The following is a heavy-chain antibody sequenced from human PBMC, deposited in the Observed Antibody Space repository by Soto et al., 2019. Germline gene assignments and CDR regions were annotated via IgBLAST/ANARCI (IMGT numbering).Heavy chain of an antibody. CDR3: ARSGYYDFWSGYLPQNWFDT. V-gene: IGHV1-18*04. D-gene: IGHD3-3*01. CDR1: GYTFTSYG. CDR2: ISAYNGNT. J-gene: IGHJ5*02. Sequence: VASVKVSCKASGYTFTSYGISWVRQAPGQGLEWMGWISAYNGNTNYAQKLQGRVTMTTDTSTSTAYMELRSLRSDDTAVYYCARSGYYDFWSGYLPQNWFDTWGQGTLVTVSS.